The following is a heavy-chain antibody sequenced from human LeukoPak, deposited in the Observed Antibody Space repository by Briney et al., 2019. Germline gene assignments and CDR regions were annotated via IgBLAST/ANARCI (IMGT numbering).Heavy chain of an antibody. J-gene: IGHJ4*02. Sequence: PGRSLRLSCAASGFTLSSYAMHWVRQAPGKGLEWVAVISYDGSNKYYADSVKGRFTISRDNSKNTLYLQMNSLRAEDTAVYYCASGLPRYCSGGSCLAFDYWGQGTLVTVSS. CDR3: ASGLPRYCSGGSCLAFDY. V-gene: IGHV3-30-3*01. CDR1: GFTLSSYA. D-gene: IGHD2-15*01. CDR2: ISYDGSNK.